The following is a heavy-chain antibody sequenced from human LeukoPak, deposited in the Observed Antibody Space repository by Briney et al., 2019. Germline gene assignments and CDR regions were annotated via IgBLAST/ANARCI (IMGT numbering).Heavy chain of an antibody. J-gene: IGHJ4*02. D-gene: IGHD3-10*01. CDR3: ARFATYGSGTYAFDY. CDR2: MKQDGSEK. CDR1: GFTFSSYW. Sequence: GGSLRLSCAASGFTFSSYWMTWVRQAPGKGLEWVANMKQDGSEKNYVDSVKGRFTVSRDNAKNSLYLQMNSLRAEDTAVYYCARFATYGSGTYAFDYWGQGTLVTVSS. V-gene: IGHV3-7*01.